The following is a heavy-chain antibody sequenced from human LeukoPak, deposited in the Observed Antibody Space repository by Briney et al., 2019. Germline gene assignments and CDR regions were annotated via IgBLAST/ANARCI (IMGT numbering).Heavy chain of an antibody. CDR2: IWYGGSNK. D-gene: IGHD4-17*01. J-gene: IGHJ1*01. CDR3: AREGNDYGDYFQH. Sequence: GGSLRLSCAAPGFTFRNYGMQWVRQAPGKGLEWVAVIWYGGSNKYYADSVKGRFTISRDNSKNTLYLQMDSLRAEDTAMYYCAREGNDYGDYFQHWGQGTLVTVSS. CDR1: GFTFRNYG. V-gene: IGHV3-33*01.